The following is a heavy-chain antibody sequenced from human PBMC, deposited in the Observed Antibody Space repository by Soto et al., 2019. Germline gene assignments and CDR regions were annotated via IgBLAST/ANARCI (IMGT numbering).Heavy chain of an antibody. D-gene: IGHD3-3*01. V-gene: IGHV1-18*01. CDR3: ARFLGSSYTYYYYYCMDV. Sequence: ASVKVSCKASGYTFTSYGISWVRQAPGQGLEWMGWISAYNGNTNYAQKLQGRVTMTTDTSTSTAYMELRSLRSDDTAVYYCARFLGSSYTYYYYYCMDVWGKGTTVTVSS. J-gene: IGHJ6*03. CDR1: GYTFTSYG. CDR2: ISAYNGNT.